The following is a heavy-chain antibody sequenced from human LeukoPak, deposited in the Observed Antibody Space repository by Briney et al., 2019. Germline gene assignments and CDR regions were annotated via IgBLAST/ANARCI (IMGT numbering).Heavy chain of an antibody. J-gene: IGHJ4*02. CDR3: ARAPAPIKYNMDY. V-gene: IGHV1-2*02. Sequence: DSVKVSCKASGYSFTGYYTHWVRQAPGHGPEWMGWISPNSDASNQAEKFQGRVTMTRDTSISTVYMELSRLTSDDTAVYYCARAPAPIKYNMDYWGQGTLVTVSS. D-gene: IGHD1-14*01. CDR2: ISPNSDAS. CDR1: GYSFTGYY.